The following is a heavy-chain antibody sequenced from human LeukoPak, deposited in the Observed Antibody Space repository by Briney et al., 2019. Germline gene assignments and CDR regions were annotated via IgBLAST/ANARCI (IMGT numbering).Heavy chain of an antibody. D-gene: IGHD1-26*01. CDR2: ISAYNGNT. J-gene: IGHJ4*02. V-gene: IGHV1-18*01. CDR3: ARKVGATRGRPDY. Sequence: ASVKVSCKASGYTFTSYGISWVRQDPAQGLEWMGWISAYNGNTNYAQQPQGRVTMTTDTSTSTAYMELRSLRSDDTSVYYCARKVGATRGRPDYGGQGSLVTVSS. CDR1: GYTFTSYG.